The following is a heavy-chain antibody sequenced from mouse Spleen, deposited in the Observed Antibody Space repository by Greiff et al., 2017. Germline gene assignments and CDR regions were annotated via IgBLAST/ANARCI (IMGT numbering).Heavy chain of an antibody. CDR2: ISSGSSTI. J-gene: IGHJ4*01. CDR1: GFTFSSFG. V-gene: IGHV5-17*02. Sequence: EVKLMESGGGLVQPGGSRKLSCAASGFTFSSFGMHWVRQAPEKGLEWVAYISSGSSTIYYADTVKGRFTISRDNPKNTLFLQMTSLRSEDTAMYYCARNWDEAMDYWGQGTSVTVSS. D-gene: IGHD4-1*01. CDR3: ARNWDEAMDY.